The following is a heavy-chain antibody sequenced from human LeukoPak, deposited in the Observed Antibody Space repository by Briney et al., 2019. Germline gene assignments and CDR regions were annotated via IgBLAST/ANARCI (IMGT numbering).Heavy chain of an antibody. J-gene: IGHJ3*01. CDR2: ISNSAI. CDR3: AIIGCYRGVCHFDV. Sequence: PGGSLRLSCATSGFTFTTYGINWVRQAPGKGLEWVSYISNSAILYADSVKGRFTISSDNARNSLYLQMNSLRAEGTAVYYCAIIGCYRGVCHFDVWGQGTMVAVSS. D-gene: IGHD3-10*01. CDR1: GFTFTTYG. V-gene: IGHV3-48*01.